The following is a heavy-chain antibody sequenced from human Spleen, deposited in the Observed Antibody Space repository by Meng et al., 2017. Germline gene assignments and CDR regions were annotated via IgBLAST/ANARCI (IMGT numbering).Heavy chain of an antibody. CDR2: IYHGEDT. CDR3: ASWIYSCGWQ. CDR1: GGSIRRIDW. Sequence: QVQLQEQRPGRQAPSGTLPLTVFVSGGSIRRIDWWSWVRHPPGKGLEWIGEIYHGEDTNYQPSLKSRVTIAIDKSKNQFSLKLTSVTAADTAVYYCASWIYSCGWQWGQGALVTVSS. V-gene: IGHV4/OR15-8*02. J-gene: IGHJ4*02. D-gene: IGHD6-19*01.